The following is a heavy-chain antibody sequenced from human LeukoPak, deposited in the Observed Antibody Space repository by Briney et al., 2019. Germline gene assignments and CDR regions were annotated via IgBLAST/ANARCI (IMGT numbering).Heavy chain of an antibody. CDR2: ISSSSSYT. J-gene: IGHJ4*02. D-gene: IGHD5-24*01. V-gene: IGHV3-11*06. CDR3: ARGWLQLPYYFDY. Sequence: PGGPLRLSCAASGFTFSDYYMSWIRQAPGKGLEWVSYISSSSSYTNYADSVKGRFTISRDNAKNSLYLQMNSLRAEDTAVYYCARGWLQLPYYFDYWGQGTLVTVSS. CDR1: GFTFSDYY.